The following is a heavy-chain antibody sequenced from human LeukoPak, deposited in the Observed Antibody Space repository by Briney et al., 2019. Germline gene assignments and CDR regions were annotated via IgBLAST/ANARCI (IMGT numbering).Heavy chain of an antibody. Sequence: GRSLRLSCAAFGFTFSNYGMHWVRRAPGKGLEWVAVISYDGSKKYYAESVKGRFTISRDNSKNTLYLQMNSLRAEDTAVYSCAIGGYGDYVEAFDYWGQGTLVTVSS. CDR1: GFTFSNYG. CDR3: AIGGYGDYVEAFDY. V-gene: IGHV3-30*03. CDR2: ISYDGSKK. J-gene: IGHJ4*02. D-gene: IGHD4-17*01.